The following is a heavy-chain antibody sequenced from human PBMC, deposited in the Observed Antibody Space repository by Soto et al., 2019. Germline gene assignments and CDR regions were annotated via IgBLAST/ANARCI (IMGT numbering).Heavy chain of an antibody. D-gene: IGHD2-15*01. V-gene: IGHV3-21*01. J-gene: IGHJ6*03. CDR3: ARDDPLYRDIVVVVAANMDV. CDR2: ISSSSSYI. CDR1: GFTFSSYS. Sequence: PGGSLRLSCAASGFTFSSYSMNWVRQAPGKGLEWVSSISSSSSYIYYADSVKGRFTISRDNAKNSLYLQMNSLRAEDTAVYYCARDDPLYRDIVVVVAANMDVWGKGTTVTVSS.